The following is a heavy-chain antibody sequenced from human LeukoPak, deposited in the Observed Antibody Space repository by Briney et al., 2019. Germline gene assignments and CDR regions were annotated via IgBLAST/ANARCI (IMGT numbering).Heavy chain of an antibody. Sequence: SGTLSLTCAVSGGSISSSNWWSWVRQPPGKGLEWIGEIYHSGSTNYNPSLKSRVTISVDKSENQFSLKLSSVTAADTAVYYCARDLGPSITMVRGENYWGQGTLVTVSS. CDR2: IYHSGST. D-gene: IGHD3-10*01. V-gene: IGHV4-4*02. CDR1: GGSISSSNW. J-gene: IGHJ4*02. CDR3: ARDLGPSITMVRGENY.